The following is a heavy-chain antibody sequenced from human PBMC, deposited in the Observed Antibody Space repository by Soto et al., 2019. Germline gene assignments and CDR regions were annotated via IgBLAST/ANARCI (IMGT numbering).Heavy chain of an antibody. CDR3: ARGATMVRGPSQFFDP. CDR2: IIPIFGTA. CDR1: GGTFSSYA. J-gene: IGHJ5*02. Sequence: QVQLVQSGAEVQKPGSSVKVSCKASGGTFSSYAISWVRQAPGQGLEWMGGIIPIFGTANYAQKFQGRVTITADESTSTAYMELSSLRSEDTAVYYCARGATMVRGPSQFFDPWGQGTLVTVSS. V-gene: IGHV1-69*01. D-gene: IGHD3-10*01.